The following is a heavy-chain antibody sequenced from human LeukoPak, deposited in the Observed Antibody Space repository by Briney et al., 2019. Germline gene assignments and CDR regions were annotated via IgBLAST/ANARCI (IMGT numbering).Heavy chain of an antibody. CDR1: GGSISSYY. J-gene: IGHJ4*02. D-gene: IGHD2-2*01. CDR2: IYYSGST. V-gene: IGHV4-59*01. CDR3: ARGRPTYPDY. Sequence: PSETLSLTCTVSGGSISSYYWSWIRQPPGKGLEWIGYIYYSGSTNYNPSLKSRVTISIDTSKNQFSLKLSSVTAADTAVYYCARGRPTYPDYWGQGTLVTVSS.